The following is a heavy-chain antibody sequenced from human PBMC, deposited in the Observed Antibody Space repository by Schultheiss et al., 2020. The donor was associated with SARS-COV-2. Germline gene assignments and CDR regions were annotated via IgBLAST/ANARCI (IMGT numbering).Heavy chain of an antibody. CDR1: GGSISSSSYY. D-gene: IGHD3-10*01. CDR2: IYYSGST. V-gene: IGHV4-61*01. CDR3: AREFRYYGSGSYYDDAFDI. Sequence: SETLSLTCTVSGGSISSSSYYWGWIRQPPGKGLEWIGYIYYSGSTNYNSSLKSRVTISVDTSKNQFSLKLSSVTAADTAVYYCAREFRYYGSGSYYDDAFDIWGQGTMVTVSS. J-gene: IGHJ3*02.